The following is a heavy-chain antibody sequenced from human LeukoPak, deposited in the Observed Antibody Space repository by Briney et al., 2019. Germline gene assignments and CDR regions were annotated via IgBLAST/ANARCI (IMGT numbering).Heavy chain of an antibody. V-gene: IGHV3-15*01. CDR3: AKFSVAGTDY. D-gene: IGHD6-19*01. CDR1: GFTFSNAW. CDR2: IKSKADGGTS. Sequence: PGGSLRLSCAASGFTFSNAWMNWVRQAPGKGLEWVGRIKSKADGGTSDYAAPVKGRFSISRDDSKNTLYLQMNSLRAEDTAVYYCAKFSVAGTDYWGQGTLVTVSS. J-gene: IGHJ4*02.